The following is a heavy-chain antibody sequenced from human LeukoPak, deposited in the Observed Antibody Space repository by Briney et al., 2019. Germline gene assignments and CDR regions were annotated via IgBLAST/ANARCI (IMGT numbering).Heavy chain of an antibody. CDR1: GFTFSSYW. D-gene: IGHD3-3*01. V-gene: IGHV3-74*01. J-gene: IGHJ4*02. CDR3: ARVKTPGFWSGRYFDC. CDR2: INSDGSSV. Sequence: PGGSLRLSCAASGFTFSSYWMPWVRQAPGKGLVWVSRINSDGSSVDYADSVKGRFTISRDNAKNTLYLQMNSLRAEDTAVYYCARVKTPGFWSGRYFDCWGQGTLVTVSS.